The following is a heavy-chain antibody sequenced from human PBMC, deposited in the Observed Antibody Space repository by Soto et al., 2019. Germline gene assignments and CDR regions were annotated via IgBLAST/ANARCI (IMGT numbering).Heavy chain of an antibody. CDR2: ISGSGRYT. CDR1: GFTFDSCV. J-gene: IGHJ6*02. CDR3: AKDPPSERMQPDYGMDV. Sequence: PGGSLRLSCAASGFTFDSCVMSWVRQAPGKGLEWLSLISGSGRYTDYADSVKGRFTISRDNSKNTLYLQMNNLRVEDTAVYYCAKDPPSERMQPDYGMDVWGQGTTVTASS. V-gene: IGHV3-23*01. D-gene: IGHD6-13*01.